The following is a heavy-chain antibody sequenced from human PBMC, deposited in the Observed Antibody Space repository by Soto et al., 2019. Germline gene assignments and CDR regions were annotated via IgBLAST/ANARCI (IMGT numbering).Heavy chain of an antibody. CDR1: GFIVSTKY. CDR2: IYSGGNT. D-gene: IGHD6-13*01. Sequence: EAQLMESGGGLIQPGGSLRLSCVASGFIVSTKYMSWVRQAPGKGLEWVSVIYSGGNTYYADVVKGRFTISRDNSQNTLYLQMDSLRAEDTAVYYCAKDLDHGYGMDVWGQGTTVTVSS. J-gene: IGHJ6*02. CDR3: AKDLDHGYGMDV. V-gene: IGHV3-53*01.